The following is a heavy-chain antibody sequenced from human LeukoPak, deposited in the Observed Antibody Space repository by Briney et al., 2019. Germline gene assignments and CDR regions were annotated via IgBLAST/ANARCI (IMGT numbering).Heavy chain of an antibody. Sequence: VRSLRLSCAASVFTFDEFGMHWVRQAPGKGLEWVSGVSWNSASIGYDKSVEGRFTVSRDNTNNSLYLQMNSLRPEHTAFQFCAKAFGGNSQRAFDYWGQGILVTVSS. CDR1: VFTFDEFG. CDR3: AKAFGGNSQRAFDY. CDR2: VSWNSASI. J-gene: IGHJ4*02. V-gene: IGHV3-9*01. D-gene: IGHD4-23*01.